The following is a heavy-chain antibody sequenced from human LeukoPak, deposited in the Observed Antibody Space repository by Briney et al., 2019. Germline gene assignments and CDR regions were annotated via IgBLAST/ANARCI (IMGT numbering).Heavy chain of an antibody. V-gene: IGHV3-21*01. CDR3: ARILTYYDFWSGYYHDY. CDR2: ISSSSSYI. Sequence: GGSLRLSCAASGFTFSSYSMNWVRQAPGKGLEWVSSISSSSSYIYYADSVKGRFIISRDNAKNSLYLQMNSLRAEDTAVYYCARILTYYDFWSGYYHDYWGQGTLVTVSS. J-gene: IGHJ4*02. CDR1: GFTFSSYS. D-gene: IGHD3-3*01.